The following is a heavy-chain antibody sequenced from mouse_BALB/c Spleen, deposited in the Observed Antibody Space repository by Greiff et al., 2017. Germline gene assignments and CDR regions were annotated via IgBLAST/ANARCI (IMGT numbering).Heavy chain of an antibody. CDR2: INPYNDGT. CDR3: ARGGITTGYWYFDV. V-gene: IGHV1-14*01. Sequence: VQLQQSGPELVKPGASVKMSCKASGYTFTSYVMHWVKQKPGQGLEWIGYINPYNDGTKYNEKFKGKATLTSDKSSSTAYMELSSLTSEDSAVYYCARGGITTGYWYFDVWGAGTTVTVSS. CDR1: GYTFTSYV. J-gene: IGHJ1*01. D-gene: IGHD2-4*01.